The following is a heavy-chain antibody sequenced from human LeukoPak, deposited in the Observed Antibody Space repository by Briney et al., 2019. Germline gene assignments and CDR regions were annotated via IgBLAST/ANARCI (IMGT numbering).Heavy chain of an antibody. CDR2: IWYGGSNR. CDR3: ARDKNYYFDY. J-gene: IGHJ4*02. D-gene: IGHD2/OR15-2a*01. V-gene: IGHV3-33*08. Sequence: GGSLRLSCAASGFTFSSYGMHWVRQAPGKGLEWVAVIWYGGSNRYYADSVKGRFTISRDNSKNTLYLQMNSLRAEDTAVYYCARDKNYYFDYWGQGTLVTVSS. CDR1: GFTFSSYG.